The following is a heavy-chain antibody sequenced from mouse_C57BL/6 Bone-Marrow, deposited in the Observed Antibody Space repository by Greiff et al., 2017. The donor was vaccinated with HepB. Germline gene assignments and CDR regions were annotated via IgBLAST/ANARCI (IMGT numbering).Heavy chain of an antibody. J-gene: IGHJ3*01. Sequence: VKLQESGAELARPGASVKLSCKASGYTFTSYGISWVKQRTGQGLEWIGEIYPRSGNTYYNEKFKGKATLTADKSSSTAYMELRSLTSEDSAVYFCARPIYYYGSPWFAYWGQGTLVTVSA. CDR2: IYPRSGNT. CDR1: GYTFTSYG. D-gene: IGHD1-1*01. V-gene: IGHV1-81*01. CDR3: ARPIYYYGSPWFAY.